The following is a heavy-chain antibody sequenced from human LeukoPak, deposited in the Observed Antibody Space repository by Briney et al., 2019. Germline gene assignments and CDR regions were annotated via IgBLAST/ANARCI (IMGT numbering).Heavy chain of an antibody. J-gene: IGHJ4*02. V-gene: IGHV3-23*01. CDR3: AKAVVVVPAATPFDY. CDR2: ISGSGGAT. Sequence: GGSLRLSCAASGFTFSSYAMSWVRQAPGKGLEWVSTISGSGGATYYADSVKGRFTISRDNSKITLYLQMNGLRAEDTALFYCAKAVVVVPAATPFDYWGQGTLVTVSS. CDR1: GFTFSSYA. D-gene: IGHD2-2*01.